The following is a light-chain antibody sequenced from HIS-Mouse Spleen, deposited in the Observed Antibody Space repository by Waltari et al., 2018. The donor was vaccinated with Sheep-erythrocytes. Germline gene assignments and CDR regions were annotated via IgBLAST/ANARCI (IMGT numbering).Light chain of an antibody. V-gene: IGKV1-33*01. CDR1: QDISNY. J-gene: IGKJ4*01. CDR2: DAS. Sequence: DIQMTQSPSSLSASVGDIVTITCQASQDISNYLNWYQQKPGKAPKLLIYDASNLETGVPSRFSGSGSGTDFTFTISSLQPEDIATYYCQQYDNLPLTFGGGTKVESK. CDR3: QQYDNLPLT.